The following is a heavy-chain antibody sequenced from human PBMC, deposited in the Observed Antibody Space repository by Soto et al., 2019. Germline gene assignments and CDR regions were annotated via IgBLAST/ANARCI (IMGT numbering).Heavy chain of an antibody. CDR1: GDTFGRDA. Sequence: SVKVSCKASGDTFGRDAIHWVRQAPGQGLEWMGGIIPMFPTTNYAQKFKGRLTIYADESTGTAYMEMTSLTSEDTAVYYCTKDGDSADYGYWGQGTLVTVSS. J-gene: IGHJ4*02. D-gene: IGHD2-21*01. CDR3: TKDGDSADYGY. CDR2: IIPMFPTT. V-gene: IGHV1-69*13.